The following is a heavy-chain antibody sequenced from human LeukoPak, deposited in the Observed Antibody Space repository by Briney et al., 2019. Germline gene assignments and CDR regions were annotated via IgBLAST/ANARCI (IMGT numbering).Heavy chain of an antibody. V-gene: IGHV4-38-2*02. CDR1: GYTISSGFL. CDR2: IYRSGNT. Sequence: PSETLSLTCAVSGYTISSGFLWGWIRQPPGEGLEWIGSIYRSGNTYYNPSLKSRITMSVDTSKNQFSLKLSCVTAADTAVYYCARDPRWLTPDCTTIGCYVNWFDPWGQGTLVTVSS. D-gene: IGHD2-2*01. CDR3: ARDPRWLTPDCTTIGCYVNWFDP. J-gene: IGHJ5*02.